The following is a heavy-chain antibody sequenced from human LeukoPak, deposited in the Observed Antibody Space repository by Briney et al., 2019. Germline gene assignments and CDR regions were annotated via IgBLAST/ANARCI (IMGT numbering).Heavy chain of an antibody. CDR1: GYTFTSYA. CDR2: IIPSFGRA. D-gene: IGHD4-11*01. J-gene: IGHJ6*03. CDR3: ARAGRFSNYDYYYHMDV. V-gene: IGHV1-69*13. Sequence: SVKVSCKASGYTFTSYAINWVRLAPGHGLEWMGAIIPSFGRAKYAQKFQDRVSITSDESTSTVYMELSSLRTDDTAIYYCARAGRFSNYDYYYHMDVWGRGTTVIVSS.